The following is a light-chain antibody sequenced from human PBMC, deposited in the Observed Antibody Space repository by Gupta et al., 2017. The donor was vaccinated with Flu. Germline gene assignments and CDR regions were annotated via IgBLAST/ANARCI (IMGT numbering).Light chain of an antibody. V-gene: IGLV3-21*02. CDR2: GDS. Sequence: GQTASISCGGNNIGGYRVHWYQKKPGQAPLLVVYGDSDRPSGIPERFSGSTSGNTATLTISRVEAGDEADYSCQVWDSNDDEAVFGGGTRLT. CDR3: QVWDSNDDEAV. J-gene: IGLJ3*02. CDR1: NIGGYR.